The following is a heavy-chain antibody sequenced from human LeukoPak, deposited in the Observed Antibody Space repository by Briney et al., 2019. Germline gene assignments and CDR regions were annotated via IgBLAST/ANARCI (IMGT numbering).Heavy chain of an antibody. D-gene: IGHD6-13*01. Sequence: PGGSLRLSCAVSGFTFNNYAMSWVRQAPGKGLEWVSTITGSGGSTYSADSVKGRLTISRDNSKNTLYLQMNSLRADDTALYYCARNQDSSWYYYYMDVWGKGTTVTVSS. CDR1: GFTFNNYA. CDR2: ITGSGGST. V-gene: IGHV3-23*01. CDR3: ARNQDSSWYYYYMDV. J-gene: IGHJ6*03.